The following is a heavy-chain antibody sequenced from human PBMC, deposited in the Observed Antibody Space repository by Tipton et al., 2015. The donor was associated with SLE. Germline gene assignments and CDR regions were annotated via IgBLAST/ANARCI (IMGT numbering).Heavy chain of an antibody. D-gene: IGHD6-13*01. CDR1: GVSFSDYS. J-gene: IGHJ5*02. CDR3: ARGGEAAAGYSWFDP. CDR2: FYYSGST. Sequence: TLSLTCTVSGVSFSDYSWSWVRQPPGKGLEWIAYFYYSGSTNYNPSLKSRVTTSVDTSKNQLSLKLTSVTAADTATYFCARGGEAAAGYSWFDPWGQGTLVTVSS. V-gene: IGHV4-59*01.